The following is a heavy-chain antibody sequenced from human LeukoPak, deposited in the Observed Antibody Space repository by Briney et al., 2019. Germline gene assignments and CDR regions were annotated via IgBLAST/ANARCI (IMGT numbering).Heavy chain of an antibody. CDR1: GFTFSSYG. D-gene: IGHD2-2*01. Sequence: GGSLRLSCAASGFTFSSYGMHWVRQAPGKGLEWVAVIWYDGSNKNYADSAKGRFTISRDNSKNTLHLQMNSLRAEDTAVYYCARDLIVPAATFYYYYYGMDVWGQGTTVTVSS. V-gene: IGHV3-33*01. J-gene: IGHJ6*02. CDR2: IWYDGSNK. CDR3: ARDLIVPAATFYYYYYGMDV.